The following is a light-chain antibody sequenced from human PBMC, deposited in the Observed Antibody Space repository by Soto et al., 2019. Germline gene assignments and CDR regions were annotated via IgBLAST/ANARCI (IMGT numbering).Light chain of an antibody. V-gene: IGLV1-40*01. J-gene: IGLJ1*01. CDR3: QSYDSSLSEV. CDR1: SSNIGTGYN. CDR2: DNY. Sequence: QSVLTQPPSVSGAPGQRVTISCTGRSSNIGTGYNVHWYQQLPGTAPKLLIYDNYNRPSGVPDRFSGSKSGSSASLAITGLQAEDEADYYCQSYDSSLSEVFGTGTKVTVL.